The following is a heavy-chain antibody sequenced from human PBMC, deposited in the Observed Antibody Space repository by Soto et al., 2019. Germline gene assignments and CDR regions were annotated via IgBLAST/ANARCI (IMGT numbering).Heavy chain of an antibody. J-gene: IGHJ4*02. Sequence: PSETLSLPCAVYGGSFSGYYWSWIRQPPGKGLEWIGEINHSESTNYNPSLKSRVTISVDTSKNQSSLKLSSVTTAETAVYYWASTLWIPFDYWGQGTLVTVSS. CDR1: GGSFSGYY. D-gene: IGHD5-12*01. V-gene: IGHV4-34*01. CDR2: INHSEST. CDR3: ASTLWIPFDY.